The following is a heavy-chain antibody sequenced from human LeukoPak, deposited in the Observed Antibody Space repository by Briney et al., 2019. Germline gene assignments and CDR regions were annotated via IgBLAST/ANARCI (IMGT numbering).Heavy chain of an antibody. D-gene: IGHD4-17*01. J-gene: IGHJ4*02. CDR3: ARTNPVYGDYDY. Sequence: SGGPVRLFCALPGLSDYHNYMRWPPQATGKALQWVPDMFPDGRTYYADSVKGRFTISRDLARNTLLLQMHSLRADDTAVHYCARTNPVYGDYDYWGQGTLVTVSS. CDR1: GLSDYHNY. CDR2: MFPDGRT. V-gene: IGHV3-53*01.